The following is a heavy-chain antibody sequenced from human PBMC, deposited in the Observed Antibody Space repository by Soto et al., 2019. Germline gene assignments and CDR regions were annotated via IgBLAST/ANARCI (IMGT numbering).Heavy chain of an antibody. Sequence: ASVKVSCKASGYTFTSYGISWMRQAPGQGLEWMGRISAYNGNTNYAQKLQGRVTMTTDTSTSTAYMELRSLISDDTAVYYCARDYGDAYYYYGMDVWGQGTTVT. CDR2: ISAYNGNT. D-gene: IGHD4-17*01. CDR3: ARDYGDAYYYYGMDV. J-gene: IGHJ6*02. V-gene: IGHV1-18*01. CDR1: GYTFTSYG.